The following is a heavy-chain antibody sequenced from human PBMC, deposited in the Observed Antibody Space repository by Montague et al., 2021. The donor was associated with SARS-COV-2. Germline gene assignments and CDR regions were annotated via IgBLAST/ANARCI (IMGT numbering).Heavy chain of an antibody. CDR3: ARVSKWSYCFDY. CDR2: VYYNGNT. CDR1: GGSLSSYY. V-gene: IGHV4-59*01. D-gene: IGHD2-15*01. Sequence: SETLSLTCTVSGGSLSSYYWSWIRQPPGKGLEWIGYVYYNGNTNYNPSLKSRIILSVDTSKNHFSLRVSSVTAADTAVYYCARVSKWSYCFDYWGQGTLVTVSS. J-gene: IGHJ4*02.